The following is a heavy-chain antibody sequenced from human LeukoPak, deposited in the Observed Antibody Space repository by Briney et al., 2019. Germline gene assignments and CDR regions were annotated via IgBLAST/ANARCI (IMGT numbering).Heavy chain of an antibody. CDR1: GFTFTSYG. J-gene: IGHJ4*02. CDR3: AKEYSGYDFDY. D-gene: IGHD5-12*01. CDR2: ISYDGSNK. V-gene: IGHV3-30*18. Sequence: PRGSLRLSCAASGFTFTSYGMHWVRQAPGKGLEWVAVISYDGSNKYYADSVKGRFTISRDNSKNTLYLQMNSLRAEDTAVYYCAKEYSGYDFDYWGQGTLVTVSS.